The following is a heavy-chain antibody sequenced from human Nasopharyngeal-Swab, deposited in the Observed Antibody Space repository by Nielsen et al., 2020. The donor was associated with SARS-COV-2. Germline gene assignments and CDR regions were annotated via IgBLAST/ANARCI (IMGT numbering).Heavy chain of an antibody. V-gene: IGHV1-18*01. CDR3: ARDQISRGTSNFDY. J-gene: IGHJ4*02. D-gene: IGHD4-23*01. CDR1: GYTFTSYG. CDR2: ISAYNGNT. Sequence: ASVKVSCKASGYTFTSYGISWVRQAPGQGLEWMGWISAYNGNTNYAQKLQGRVTMTTDTSTSTAYMELRSLRPDDTAVYYCARDQISRGTSNFDYWGQGTLVTVSS.